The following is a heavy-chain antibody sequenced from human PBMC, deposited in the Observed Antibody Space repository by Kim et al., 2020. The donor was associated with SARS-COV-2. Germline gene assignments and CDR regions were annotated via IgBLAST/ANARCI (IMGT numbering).Heavy chain of an antibody. V-gene: IGHV3-21*01. Sequence: GGSLRLSCTDSGFTFSSYTMNWVRQAPGKGLEWVSSISGGSSSMKYADSVKGRFTISRDNAKSSLYLQMNSQRVEATAVDYCASRRELLPNWGQGTLVTV. CDR3: ASRRELLPN. D-gene: IGHD1-7*01. CDR1: GFTFSSYT. J-gene: IGHJ4*02. CDR2: ISGGSSSM.